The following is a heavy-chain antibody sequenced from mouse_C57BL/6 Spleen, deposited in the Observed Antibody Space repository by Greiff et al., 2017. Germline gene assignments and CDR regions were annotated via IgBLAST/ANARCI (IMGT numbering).Heavy chain of an antibody. CDR1: GYAFTNYL. Sequence: QVQLKQSGAELVRPGTSVKVSCKASGYAFTNYLIEWVKQRPGQGLEWIGVINPGSGGTNYNEKFKGKATLTADKSSSTAYRQLSSLTSEDSAVYFCARSGYYGSTTGGQGTLVTVSA. J-gene: IGHJ3*01. D-gene: IGHD1-1*01. CDR2: INPGSGGT. V-gene: IGHV1-54*01. CDR3: ARSGYYGSTT.